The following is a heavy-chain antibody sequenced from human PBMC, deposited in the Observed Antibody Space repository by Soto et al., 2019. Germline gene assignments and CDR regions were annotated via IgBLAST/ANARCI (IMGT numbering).Heavy chain of an antibody. J-gene: IGHJ6*02. V-gene: IGHV6-1*01. D-gene: IGHD5-18*01. CDR1: GDRVSSNSAA. CDR2: TYYRSKWYN. Sequence: SQTLSLTCAISGDRVSSNSAAWNWIRQSPSRGLEWLGRTYYRSKWYNDYAVSVKSRITINPDTSKNQFSLQLNSVTPEDTAVYYCARDWVDTAMVTLDYYYYYGMDVWGQGTTVTVSS. CDR3: ARDWVDTAMVTLDYYYYYGMDV.